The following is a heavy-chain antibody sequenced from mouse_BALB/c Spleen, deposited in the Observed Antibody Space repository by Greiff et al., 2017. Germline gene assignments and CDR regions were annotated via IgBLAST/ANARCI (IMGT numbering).Heavy chain of an antibody. CDR2: ISYSGST. CDR1: GYSITSDYA. V-gene: IGHV3-2*02. CDR3: AINGFAY. Sequence: EVKLMESGPGLVKPSQSLSLTCTVTGYSITSDYAWNWIRQFPGNKLEWMGYISYSGSTSYNPSLKSRISITRDTSKNQFFLQLNSVTTEDTATYYCAINGFAYWGQGTLVTVSA. D-gene: IGHD1-2*01. J-gene: IGHJ3*01.